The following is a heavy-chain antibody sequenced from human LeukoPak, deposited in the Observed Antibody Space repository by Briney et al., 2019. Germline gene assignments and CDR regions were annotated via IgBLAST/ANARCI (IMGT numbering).Heavy chain of an antibody. Sequence: SETLSLTCTVSGYSISSGYYWGWIRQPPGKGLEWIGRISHSGSTYYNPSLKSRVTISLDTSKNHFSLKLSSVNAADTAVYYCARVVYGSSGYYGDYWGQGTLVTVSS. D-gene: IGHD3-22*01. CDR2: ISHSGST. CDR1: GYSISSGYY. CDR3: ARVVYGSSGYYGDY. J-gene: IGHJ4*02. V-gene: IGHV4-38-2*02.